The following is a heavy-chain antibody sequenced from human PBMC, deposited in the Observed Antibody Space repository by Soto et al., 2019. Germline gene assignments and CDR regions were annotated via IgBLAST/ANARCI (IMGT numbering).Heavy chain of an antibody. CDR1: GGSISGRAYY. J-gene: IGHJ6*03. Sequence: QLQLHESGPGPVKASETLSLTCSVSGGSISGRAYYWAWIRQPPEKGLEWIGSIYYSGTTYSNPSLKSRVIISVDTAKNQFSLNLTSVTAPDTATYYCAREQCGGEKCFSERDVYYYYVDVWGKGTTVTVSS. D-gene: IGHD2-21*01. CDR2: IYYSGTT. CDR3: AREQCGGEKCFSERDVYYYYVDV. V-gene: IGHV4-39*01.